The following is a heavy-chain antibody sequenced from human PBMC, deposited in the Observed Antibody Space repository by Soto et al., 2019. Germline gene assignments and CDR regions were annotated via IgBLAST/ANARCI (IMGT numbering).Heavy chain of an antibody. J-gene: IGHJ4*02. D-gene: IGHD4-17*01. Sequence: PSETLSLTCTVSGGSISSSSYYWGWIRQPPGKGLEWIGSIHYSGSTYYNPSLKSRVTISVDTSKNQFSLKLSSVTAADTAVYYCASIFTVTTEVDYWGQGTLVTVS. V-gene: IGHV4-39*01. CDR2: IHYSGST. CDR1: GGSISSSSYY. CDR3: ASIFTVTTEVDY.